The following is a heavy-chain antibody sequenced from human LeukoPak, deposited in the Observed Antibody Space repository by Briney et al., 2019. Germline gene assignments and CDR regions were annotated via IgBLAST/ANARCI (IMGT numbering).Heavy chain of an antibody. CDR1: GGSISSYY. V-gene: IGHV4-4*07. J-gene: IGHJ5*02. CDR3: ARHQRGYDILTGYSPPNWFDP. Sequence: PSETLSLTCTVSGGSISSYYWSWIRQPAGKGLEWIGRIYTSGSTNYNPSLKSRVTMSVDTSKNQFSLKLSSVTAADTAVYYCARHQRGYDILTGYSPPNWFDPWGQGTLVTVSS. D-gene: IGHD3-9*01. CDR2: IYTSGST.